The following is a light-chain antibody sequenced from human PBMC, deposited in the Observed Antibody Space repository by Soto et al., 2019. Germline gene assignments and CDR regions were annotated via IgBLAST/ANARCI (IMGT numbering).Light chain of an antibody. CDR3: SSYTSSSIDYV. Sequence: QSALTQPASVSGSPGQSITISCTGTSSDVGGYNYVSWYQQHPGKAPKLMIYEVSNRPSGVSNRFSGSKCGNTASLTISGLQAEDEADYYCSSYTSSSIDYVFGTGTKLTVL. J-gene: IGLJ1*01. CDR1: SSDVGGYNY. V-gene: IGLV2-14*01. CDR2: EVS.